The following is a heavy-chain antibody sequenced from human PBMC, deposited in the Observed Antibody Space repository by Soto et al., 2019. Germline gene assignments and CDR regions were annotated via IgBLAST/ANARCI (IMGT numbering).Heavy chain of an antibody. CDR1: GFTFSSYA. CDR3: AKEAGYSYGYDGMDV. D-gene: IGHD5-18*01. J-gene: IGHJ6*02. V-gene: IGHV3-23*01. Sequence: EVQLLESGGGLVQPGGSLRLSCAASGFTFSSYAMSWVRQAPGKGLEWVSAISGSGGSSYFADSVKGRFTISRDNSKSTLYLQMNSLRADDTAAYYCAKEAGYSYGYDGMDVWGQGTTVTVSS. CDR2: ISGSGGSS.